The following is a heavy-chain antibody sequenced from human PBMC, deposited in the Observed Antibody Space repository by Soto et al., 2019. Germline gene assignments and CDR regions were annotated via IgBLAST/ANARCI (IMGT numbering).Heavy chain of an antibody. Sequence: KVSCKASGGTFSSYTISWVRQAPGQGLEWMGGIIPILGIANYAQKFQGRVTITADKSTSTAYMELSSLRSEDTAVYYCARVGPPADPWGQGTLVTVSS. CDR2: IIPILGIA. V-gene: IGHV1-69*10. CDR1: GGTFSSYT. CDR3: ARVGPPADP. J-gene: IGHJ5*02.